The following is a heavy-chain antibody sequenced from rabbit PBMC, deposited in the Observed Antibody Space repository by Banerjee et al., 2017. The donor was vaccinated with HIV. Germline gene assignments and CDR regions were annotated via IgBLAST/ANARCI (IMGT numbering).Heavy chain of an antibody. CDR1: GFTISSYYY. CDR3: ARAQNTYWDYRL. Sequence: QSLEESGGDLVKPGASLTLTCTASGFTISSYYYMCWVRQAPGKGLGWIGYINTGSGSTWYASWAKGRFTISKTSSTTVTLQMTSLTAADTATYFCARAQNTYWDYRLWGQGTLVTVS. D-gene: IGHD1-1*01. CDR2: INTGSGST. J-gene: IGHJ3*01. V-gene: IGHV1S40*01.